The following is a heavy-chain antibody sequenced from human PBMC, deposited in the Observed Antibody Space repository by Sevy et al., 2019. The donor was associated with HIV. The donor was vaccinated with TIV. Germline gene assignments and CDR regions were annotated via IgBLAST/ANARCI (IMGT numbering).Heavy chain of an antibody. CDR2: ISYDGSNK. CDR3: AKGRVLLWFGELVSDFDY. Sequence: GGSLRLSCAASGFTFSSYGMHWVRQAPGKGLEWVAVISYDGSNKYYADSVKGRFTISRDNSKNTLYLQMNSLRAEDTAVYYCAKGRVLLWFGELVSDFDYWGQGTLVTVFS. V-gene: IGHV3-30*18. J-gene: IGHJ4*02. D-gene: IGHD3-10*01. CDR1: GFTFSSYG.